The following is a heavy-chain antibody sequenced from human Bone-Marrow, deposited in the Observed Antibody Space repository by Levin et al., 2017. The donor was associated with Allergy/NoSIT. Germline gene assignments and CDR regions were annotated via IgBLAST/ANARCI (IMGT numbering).Heavy chain of an antibody. J-gene: IGHJ4*02. V-gene: IGHV3-15*01. Sequence: LSLTCAASGFSFKDAWMSWVRQAPGKGLEWVGRIKSRPDSETTDYGVPVKGRFIISRDDSKNTLYLEMTGLKTEDTAMYYCTTDWPGGSYPIDSWGQGTPVTVSS. D-gene: IGHD3-10*01. CDR2: IKSRPDSETT. CDR3: TTDWPGGSYPIDS. CDR1: GFSFKDAW.